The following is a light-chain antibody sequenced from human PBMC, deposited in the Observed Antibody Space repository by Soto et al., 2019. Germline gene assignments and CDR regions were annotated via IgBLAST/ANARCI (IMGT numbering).Light chain of an antibody. CDR1: QSISNW. V-gene: IGKV1-5*01. CDR2: HAS. Sequence: QVTQSPATLPASVLARVTITCRASQSISNWLAWYQQKPGTAPKLLIYHASTLESGVPSRFSGGGSGTEFPLTISSVEADDFGAYYCQQDHTDWTFGQGTKVEI. J-gene: IGKJ1*01. CDR3: QQDHTDWT.